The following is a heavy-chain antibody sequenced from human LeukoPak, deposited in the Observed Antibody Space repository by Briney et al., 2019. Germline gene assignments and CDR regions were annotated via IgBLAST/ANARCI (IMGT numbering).Heavy chain of an antibody. CDR3: AREWSPTCGGDCPSRY. V-gene: IGHV1-2*02. CDR1: GYTFTGYY. D-gene: IGHD2-21*02. J-gene: IGHJ4*02. CDR2: INPNSGGT. Sequence: ASVKVSCKASGYTFTGYYMHWVRRAPGQGLECMGWINPNSGGTNYAQKLQGRATMTRDTSISTAYMELSRLRSDDTAVYYCAREWSPTCGGDCPSRYWGQGTLVTVSS.